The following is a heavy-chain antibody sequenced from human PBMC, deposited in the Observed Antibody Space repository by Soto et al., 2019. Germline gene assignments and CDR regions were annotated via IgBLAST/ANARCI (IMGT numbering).Heavy chain of an antibody. D-gene: IGHD2-15*01. V-gene: IGHV3-15*01. CDR2: IKSNPDGGTP. CDR1: GFTFTNAW. J-gene: IGHJ6*04. CDR3: NTCSSGHCYGPMEA. Sequence: EVQLVESGGGLVKPGGSLRLSCAASGFTFTNAWLSWVRQAPGKGLEWVGRIKSNPDGGTPDYAAHVNGTFTIARDDSTNTLYLQMNSLENEDTAVYYCNTCSSGHCYGPMEAWGKGTAVTVST.